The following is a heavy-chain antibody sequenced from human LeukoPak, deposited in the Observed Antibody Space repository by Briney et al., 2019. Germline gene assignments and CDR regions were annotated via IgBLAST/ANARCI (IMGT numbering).Heavy chain of an antibody. Sequence: PGGSLRLSCAASGFTFDDYAMHWVRQAPGKGLEWVSGISWNSGSIGYADSVKGRFTISRDNAKNSLYLQMNSLRAEDTAVYYCARTLTLDYFDYWGQGTLVTVSS. J-gene: IGHJ4*02. V-gene: IGHV3-9*01. CDR2: ISWNSGSI. CDR1: GFTFDDYA. D-gene: IGHD1-14*01. CDR3: ARTLTLDYFDY.